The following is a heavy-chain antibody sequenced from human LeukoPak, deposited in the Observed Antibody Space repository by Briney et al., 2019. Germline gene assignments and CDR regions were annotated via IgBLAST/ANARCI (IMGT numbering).Heavy chain of an antibody. CDR1: GYSISSGYY. J-gene: IGHJ6*03. D-gene: IGHD3-3*01. CDR3: ARHPYYDFWSGYSLGLHYYYMDV. Sequence: SETLSLTCAVSGYSISSGYYGGWIRQPPGKGLEWIGSIYHSGSTYYNPSLKSRVTISVDTSKNQFSLKLSSVTAADTAVYYCARHPYYDFWSGYSLGLHYYYMDVWGKGTTVTVSS. V-gene: IGHV4-38-2*01. CDR2: IYHSGST.